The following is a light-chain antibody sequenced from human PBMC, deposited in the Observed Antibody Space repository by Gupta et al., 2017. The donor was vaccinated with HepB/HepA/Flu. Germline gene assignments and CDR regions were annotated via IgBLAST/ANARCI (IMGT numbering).Light chain of an antibody. CDR3: QQYRDLIT. Sequence: EIVLTQSPGTLSLSTGERDTLSCRASQSLSSNSLAWYQRTPRPAPRLLIYGVSSRATGIPDRFSGSGSATDFTLTISRLEPEDFAMFYCQQYRDLITFGQGTRLEIK. V-gene: IGKV3-20*01. J-gene: IGKJ5*01. CDR2: GVS. CDR1: QSLSSNS.